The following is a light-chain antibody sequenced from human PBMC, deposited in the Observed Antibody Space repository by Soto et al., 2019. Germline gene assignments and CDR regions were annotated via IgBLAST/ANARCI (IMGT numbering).Light chain of an antibody. CDR2: EVS. CDR1: QSLLHSDGKTY. CDR3: MQAIDIPWT. J-gene: IGKJ1*01. Sequence: ILMTQTPLSLSIIPGQTSSISCKFSQSLLHSDGKTYFYWYVQKAGQAPQPLIYEVSNRFSGVPERFSGSGSRTDFTLKISRVEADDVGIYYCMQAIDIPWTFGQGTKVDIK. V-gene: IGKV2-29*03.